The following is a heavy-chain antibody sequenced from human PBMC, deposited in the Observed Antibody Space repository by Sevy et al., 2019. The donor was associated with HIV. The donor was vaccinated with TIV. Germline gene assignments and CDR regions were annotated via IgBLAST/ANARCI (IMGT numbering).Heavy chain of an antibody. D-gene: IGHD2-15*01. Sequence: ASVKVSCKASGYTFTSNGIAWVRQAPGQGLEWMGWINTNNGNENYAQKYQGRVTMTTDTSTSTGYMELRSLRSDDTAMYYCARDRGYCSGGSCYIQQWGQGTLVTVSS. V-gene: IGHV1-18*01. CDR2: INTNNGNE. J-gene: IGHJ1*01. CDR3: ARDRGYCSGGSCYIQQ. CDR1: GYTFTSNG.